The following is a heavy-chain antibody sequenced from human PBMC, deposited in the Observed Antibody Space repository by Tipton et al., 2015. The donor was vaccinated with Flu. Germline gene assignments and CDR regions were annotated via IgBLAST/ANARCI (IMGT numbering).Heavy chain of an antibody. Sequence: GSLRLSCAASGFTFSSYWMHWVRQAPGKGLEWLGRMKSKASNYATRYAASVKGRFTISGDDSKNTAYLQMDSLKTEDTAVYYCTRGVSDGDNGMDVWGQGTTVTVSS. J-gene: IGHJ6*02. CDR2: MKSKASNYAT. CDR3: TRGVSDGDNGMDV. CDR1: GFTFSSYW. V-gene: IGHV3-73*01. D-gene: IGHD4-17*01.